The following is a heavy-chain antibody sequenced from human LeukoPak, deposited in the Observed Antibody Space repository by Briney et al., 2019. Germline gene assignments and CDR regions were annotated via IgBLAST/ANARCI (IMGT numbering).Heavy chain of an antibody. CDR3: ASGLELDY. V-gene: IGHV3-7*03. CDR1: GFTFRSYW. CDR2: IKQDGSEK. Sequence: GGSLRLSCAASGFTFRSYWMRWVRQAPGKGLEWVANIKQDGSEKNYVDSVKGRFTISRDNAKKSLYLQMNSLRAEDTAVYYCASGLELDYWGQGTLVTVSS. J-gene: IGHJ4*02.